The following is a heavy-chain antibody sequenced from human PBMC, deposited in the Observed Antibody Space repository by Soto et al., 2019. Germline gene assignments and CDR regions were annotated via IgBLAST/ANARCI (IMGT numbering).Heavy chain of an antibody. Sequence: QLQLQESGPGLVKPSETLSLTCTVSGGSISSSSYYWGWIRQPPGKGLAWIGSIYYSGSTSYNPSLKSRVTIAADTAKDPFSQKLRSVTAADTSVYYCARNVNLDRPCSDGGSKLYYYYGMDVCGQGTTVTVAS. V-gene: IGHV4-39*01. J-gene: IGHJ6*02. CDR2: IYYSGST. D-gene: IGHD6-13*01. CDR3: ARNVNLDRPCSDGGSKLYYYYGMDV. CDR1: GGSISSSSYY.